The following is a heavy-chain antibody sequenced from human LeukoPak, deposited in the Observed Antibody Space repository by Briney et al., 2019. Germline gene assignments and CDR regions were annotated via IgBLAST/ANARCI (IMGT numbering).Heavy chain of an antibody. J-gene: IGHJ4*02. V-gene: IGHV1-18*01. CDR3: ARDRTETTATDY. CDR1: GYTFTSYG. Sequence: LGASVKVSCKASGYTFTSYGISWVRQAPGQGLEWMGWISAYNGNTNYAQKLQGRVTMTTDTSTSTAYMELRSLRSDDTAVCYCARDRTETTATDYWGQGTLVTVSS. D-gene: IGHD4-17*01. CDR2: ISAYNGNT.